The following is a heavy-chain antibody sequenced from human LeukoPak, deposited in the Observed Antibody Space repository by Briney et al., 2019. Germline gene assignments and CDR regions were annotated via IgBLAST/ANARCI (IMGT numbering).Heavy chain of an antibody. V-gene: IGHV3-30*03. Sequence: PGGSLRLSCSASGFTFRSYGMHWVRQAPGKGLEWVAVISYDGSNKYYADSVKGRFTISRDNSKNTLYLQMNSLRAEDTAVYHCARAEGASVAVAGYNYYYGMDVWGQGTTVTVSS. CDR2: ISYDGSNK. J-gene: IGHJ6*02. CDR3: ARAEGASVAVAGYNYYYGMDV. D-gene: IGHD6-19*01. CDR1: GFTFRSYG.